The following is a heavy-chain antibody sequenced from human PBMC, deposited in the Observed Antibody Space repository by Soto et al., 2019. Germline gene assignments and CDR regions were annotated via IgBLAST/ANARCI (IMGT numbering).Heavy chain of an antibody. CDR1: GFTFSSYA. CDR2: ISGSGGST. J-gene: IGHJ6*02. D-gene: IGHD2-8*01. V-gene: IGHV3-23*01. Sequence: PGGSLRLSCAASGFTFSSYAMSWVRQAPGKGLEWVSAISGSGGSTYYADSVKGRFTISRDNSKNTLYLQMNSLRAEDTAVYHCAKVMYAGPDYYGMDVWGQATTVTVSS. CDR3: AKVMYAGPDYYGMDV.